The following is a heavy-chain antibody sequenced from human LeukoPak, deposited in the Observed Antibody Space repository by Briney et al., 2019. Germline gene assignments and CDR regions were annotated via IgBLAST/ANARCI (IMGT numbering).Heavy chain of an antibody. J-gene: IGHJ6*03. CDR3: AREVSEPRGLPYYYYMDV. Sequence: ASVKVSSKASGYTFTAYYMHWVRQAPGQGLEWMERIKPDSGGTNYAQRFQGRVTMTRDTSISTAYMEVSRLRSDDTALYYCAREVSEPRGLPYYYYMDVWGRGTTVTVSS. D-gene: IGHD5/OR15-5a*01. CDR2: IKPDSGGT. CDR1: GYTFTAYY. V-gene: IGHV1-2*06.